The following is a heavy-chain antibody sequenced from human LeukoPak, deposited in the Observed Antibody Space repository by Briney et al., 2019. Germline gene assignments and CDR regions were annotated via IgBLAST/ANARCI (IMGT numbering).Heavy chain of an antibody. CDR3: ARRYYDSSGYSRHFDY. D-gene: IGHD3-22*01. CDR1: GYSFNSYW. CDR2: IYPGDSGT. J-gene: IGHJ4*02. V-gene: IGHV5-51*01. Sequence: GESLKISCKGSGYSFNSYWIGWVRQMPGKGLEWMGLIYPGDSGTRYSPSFQGQVAISAGKSISTAYLQWSSLKTSDTAMYYCARRYYDSSGYSRHFDYWGQGTLVTVSS.